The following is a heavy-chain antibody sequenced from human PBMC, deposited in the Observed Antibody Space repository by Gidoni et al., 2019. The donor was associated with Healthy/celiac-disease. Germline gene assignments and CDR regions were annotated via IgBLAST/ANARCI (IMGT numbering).Heavy chain of an antibody. D-gene: IGHD3-10*01. J-gene: IGHJ4*02. CDR1: GGTFSSYA. CDR3: ARDFSGSGSYSRAYYFDY. CDR2: IIPIFGTA. V-gene: IGHV1-69*01. Sequence: QVQLVQSGAEVKKPGSSVKVSCKASGGTFSSYAIRWVRQAPGQGHEWMGGIIPIFGTANYAQKCQGRVTITADESTSTAYMELSSLRSEDTAVYYCARDFSGSGSYSRAYYFDYWGQGTLVTVSS.